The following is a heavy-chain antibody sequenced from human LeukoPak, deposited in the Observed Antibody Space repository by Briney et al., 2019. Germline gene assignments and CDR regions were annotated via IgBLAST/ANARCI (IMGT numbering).Heavy chain of an antibody. CDR1: GYSISSGYY. CDR2: IYHSGST. V-gene: IGHV4-38-2*01. Sequence: SETLSLTCAVSGYSISSGYYWGWIRQPPGKGLEWIGSIYHSGSTYYNPSLKSRVTISVDTSKNQFSLKLSSVTAADTAVYYCARRSNMGSGYVSREAWGQGTLVTVSS. CDR3: ARRSNMGSGYVSREA. J-gene: IGHJ4*02. D-gene: IGHD5-12*01.